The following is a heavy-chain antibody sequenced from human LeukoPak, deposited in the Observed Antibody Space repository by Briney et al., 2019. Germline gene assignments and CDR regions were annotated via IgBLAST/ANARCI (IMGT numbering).Heavy chain of an antibody. Sequence: GGSLRLSCTASGFTFGDYAMSWVRQAPGKGLEWVGFIRSKAYGGTTEYAASVKGRFTISRGDSKSIAYLQMNSLKTEDTAVYYCTKGYSYGLPTNFDYWGQGTLVTVSS. V-gene: IGHV3-49*04. J-gene: IGHJ4*02. D-gene: IGHD5-18*01. CDR1: GFTFGDYA. CDR3: TKGYSYGLPTNFDY. CDR2: IRSKAYGGTT.